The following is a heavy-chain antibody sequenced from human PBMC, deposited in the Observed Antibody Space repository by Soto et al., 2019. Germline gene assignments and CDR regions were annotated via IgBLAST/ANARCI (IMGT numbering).Heavy chain of an antibody. CDR1: GFTFSSYA. J-gene: IGHJ4*02. CDR3: AKPNLYCSSTSCYDS. Sequence: GGSLRLSCVGSGFTFSSYAMSWVRQAPGKGLEWVSAITGSGGTTYYADSMKGRFTIPRDNSKSTLYLQMNSLRGEDTAIYYCAKPNLYCSSTSCYDSWGQGTLVTVSS. CDR2: ITGSGGTT. V-gene: IGHV3-23*01. D-gene: IGHD2-2*01.